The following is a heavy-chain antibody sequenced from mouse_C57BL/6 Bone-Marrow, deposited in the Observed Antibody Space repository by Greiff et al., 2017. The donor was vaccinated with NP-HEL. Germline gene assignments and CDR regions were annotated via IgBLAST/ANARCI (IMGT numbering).Heavy chain of an antibody. CDR1: GFSLTSYG. V-gene: IGHV2-4*01. CDR2: IWSGGST. D-gene: IGHD2-10*02. J-gene: IGHJ2*01. Sequence: VKLMESGPGLVQPSQSLSITCTVSGFSLTSYGVHWVRQPPGKGLEWLGVIWSGGSTDYNAAFISRLSISKDNSKSQVFFKMNSLQADDTAIYYCAKNGMVRYYFDYWGQGTTLTVSS. CDR3: AKNGMVRYYFDY.